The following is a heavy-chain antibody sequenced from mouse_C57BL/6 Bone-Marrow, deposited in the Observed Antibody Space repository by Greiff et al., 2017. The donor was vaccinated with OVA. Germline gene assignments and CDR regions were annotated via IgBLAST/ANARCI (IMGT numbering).Heavy chain of an antibody. V-gene: IGHV1-74*01. D-gene: IGHD3-2*02. J-gene: IGHJ3*01. Sequence: QVQLQQSGAELVRPGASVKVSCKTSGYTFTSYWMHWVKQRHGQGLEWIGRIHPSDSDTNYNQKFKGKATLTVDKSSSTAYMQLSSLTSEDSAVYYCANGGSSGRSFAYWGQGTLVTVSA. CDR3: ANGGSSGRSFAY. CDR1: GYTFTSYW. CDR2: IHPSDSDT.